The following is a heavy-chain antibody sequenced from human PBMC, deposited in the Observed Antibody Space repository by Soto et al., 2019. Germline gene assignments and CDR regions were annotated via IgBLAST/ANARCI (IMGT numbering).Heavy chain of an antibody. CDR2: IKNNANSYAI. J-gene: IGHJ3*01. V-gene: IGHV3-72*01. CDR3: VIVKLGPQPLKACDA. Sequence: EVQLVESGGGLVQPGGPLRLSCAASGFTFSDHYMDWVRQAPGKGLEWVARIKNNANSYAIEYAASVKGRFTISRDDSKNSLYLQMNSLRTEDTAIYYCVIVKLGPQPLKACDAWGQGTMVTVSS. CDR1: GFTFSDHY. D-gene: IGHD7-27*01.